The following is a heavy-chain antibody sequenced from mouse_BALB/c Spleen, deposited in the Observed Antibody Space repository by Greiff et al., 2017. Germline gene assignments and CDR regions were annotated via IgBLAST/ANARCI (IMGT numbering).Heavy chain of an antibody. V-gene: IGHV5-6-5*01. J-gene: IGHJ3*01. CDR3: ARGRGDYDVRFAY. CDR2: ISSGGST. CDR1: GFTFSSYA. D-gene: IGHD2-4*01. Sequence: EVKVEESGGGLVKPGGSLKLSCAASGFTFSSYAMSWVRQTPEKRLEWVASISSGGSTYYPDSVKGRFTISRDNARNILYLQMSSLRSEDTAMYYCARGRGDYDVRFAYWGQGTLVTVSA.